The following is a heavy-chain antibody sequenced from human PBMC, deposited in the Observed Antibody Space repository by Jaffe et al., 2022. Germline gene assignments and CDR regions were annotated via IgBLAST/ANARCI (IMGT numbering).Heavy chain of an antibody. V-gene: IGHV3-48*03. Sequence: EVQLVESGGGLVQPGGSLRLSCAASGFTFSSYEMNWVRQAPGKGLEWVSYISSSGSTIYYADSVKGRFTISRDNAKNSLYLQMNSLRAEDTAVYYCARDYYDSSGYSYYFDYWGQGTLVTVSS. D-gene: IGHD3-22*01. CDR1: GFTFSSYE. CDR2: ISSSGSTI. CDR3: ARDYYDSSGYSYYFDY. J-gene: IGHJ4*02.